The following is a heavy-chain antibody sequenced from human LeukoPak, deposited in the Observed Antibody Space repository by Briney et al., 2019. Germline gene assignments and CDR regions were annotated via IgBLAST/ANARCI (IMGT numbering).Heavy chain of an antibody. CDR1: GFTFSSYS. J-gene: IGHJ3*02. CDR2: ISSSSSYI. D-gene: IGHD2-2*01. Sequence: NPGGSLRLSCAASGFTFSSYSMNCVRQAPGKGLEWVSSISSSSSYIYYADSVKGRFTISRDNAKNSLYLQMNSLRAEDTAVYYCARGHGVVAASDDAFDIWGQGTMVTVSS. V-gene: IGHV3-21*01. CDR3: ARGHGVVAASDDAFDI.